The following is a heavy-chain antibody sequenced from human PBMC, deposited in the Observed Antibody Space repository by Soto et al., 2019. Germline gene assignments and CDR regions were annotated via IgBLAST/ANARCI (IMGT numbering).Heavy chain of an antibody. V-gene: IGHV4-39*01. CDR2: VYYSGKA. CDR1: RGAVTRGKDH. CDR3: SLLTNGRPGED. J-gene: IGHJ4*02. D-gene: IGHD2-8*01. Sequence: PXVRLWLTCTVCRGAVTRGKDHWGCRHQPPGRGLEWIGTVYYSGKAYQNASLKSHVTMSMDASKNQCSLTLSSVAIADTAMYYCSLLTNGRPGEDRGQGTLGTISS.